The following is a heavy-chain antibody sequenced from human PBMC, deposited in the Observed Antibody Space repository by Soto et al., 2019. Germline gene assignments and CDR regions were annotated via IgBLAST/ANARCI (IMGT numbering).Heavy chain of an antibody. J-gene: IGHJ4*02. D-gene: IGHD4-17*01. Sequence: PGGSLRLSCAASGFTFSDYSMNWVRQAPGGGLEWVSYISSSSFTIHYADSVEGRFAISRDNAKNSLYLQMNSLRAEDTAVYYCAKDRHPDGVWDIDWWGQGARVTVSS. CDR3: AKDRHPDGVWDIDW. CDR2: ISSSSFTI. V-gene: IGHV3-48*01. CDR1: GFTFSDYS.